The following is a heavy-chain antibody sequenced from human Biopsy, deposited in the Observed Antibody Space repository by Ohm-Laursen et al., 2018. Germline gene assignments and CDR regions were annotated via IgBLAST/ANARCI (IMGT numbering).Heavy chain of an antibody. V-gene: IGHV5-51*01. CDR3: ARRSRSHSMDV. D-gene: IGHD3-16*02. J-gene: IGHJ6*02. CDR2: IYPDDSDT. CDR1: GYTFPNYW. Sequence: ESLRISCKVSGYTFPNYWIGWVRQMPGKGLEWMGLIYPDDSDTKYSPSFQGQVTISADKSINTAYLQWTSLKASDTAIYYCARRSRSHSMDVWGQGTTVTVAS.